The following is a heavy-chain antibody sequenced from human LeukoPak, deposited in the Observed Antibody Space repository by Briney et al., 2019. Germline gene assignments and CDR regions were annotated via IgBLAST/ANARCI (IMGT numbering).Heavy chain of an antibody. V-gene: IGHV3-30*02. CDR3: AKGANWLDY. CDR1: GFTFSSYG. Sequence: PGGSLRLSCAASGFTFSSYGMHWVRQAPDKGLEWVAFIRYDESNKYYPDSVKGRFTISTDNSNNTLYLHTNSLRAEDTAVYYCAKGANWLDYWGQGTLVTVSS. J-gene: IGHJ4*02. D-gene: IGHD7-27*01. CDR2: IRYDESNK.